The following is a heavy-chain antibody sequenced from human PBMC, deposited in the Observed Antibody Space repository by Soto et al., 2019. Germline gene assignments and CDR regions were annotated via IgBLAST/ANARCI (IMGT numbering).Heavy chain of an antibody. CDR3: AKDGLPFGVRPYYFDY. D-gene: IGHD3-16*01. J-gene: IGHJ4*02. V-gene: IGHV3-30*18. CDR2: ISYDGSNK. CDR1: GFTFSSYG. Sequence: QVQLVESGGGVVQPGRSLRLSCAASGFTFSSYGMHWVRQAPGKGLEWVAVISYDGSNKYYADSVKGRFTISRDNSKNTLYLQMNSLRAEDTAVYYCAKDGLPFGVRPYYFDYWGQGTLVTVSS.